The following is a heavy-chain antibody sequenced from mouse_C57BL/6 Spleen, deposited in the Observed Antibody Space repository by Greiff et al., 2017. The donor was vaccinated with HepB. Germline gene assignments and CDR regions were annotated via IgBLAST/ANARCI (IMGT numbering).Heavy chain of an antibody. J-gene: IGHJ2*01. CDR2: ISDGGSYT. Sequence: EVHLVESGGGLVKPGGSLKLSCAASGFTFSSYAMSWVRQTPEKRLEWVATISDGGSYTYYPDNVKGRFTISRDNAKNNLYLQMSHLKSEDTAMYYCARDSDGYSDYWGQGTTLTVSS. D-gene: IGHD2-3*01. CDR1: GFTFSSYA. CDR3: ARDSDGYSDY. V-gene: IGHV5-4*01.